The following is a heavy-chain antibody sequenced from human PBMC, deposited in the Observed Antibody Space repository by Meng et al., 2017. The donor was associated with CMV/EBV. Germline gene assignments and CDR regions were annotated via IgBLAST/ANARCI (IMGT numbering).Heavy chain of an antibody. J-gene: IGHJ4*02. Sequence: GESLKISCAASGFTFSSYGMHWVRQAPGMGLEWVAVIWYDGSNKYYADSVKGRFTISRDNSKNTLYLQMNSLRAEDTAVYYCAKSPPYDFWSGYDYWGQGTLVTVSS. CDR2: IWYDGSNK. CDR3: AKSPPYDFWSGYDY. CDR1: GFTFSSYG. V-gene: IGHV3-33*06. D-gene: IGHD3-3*01.